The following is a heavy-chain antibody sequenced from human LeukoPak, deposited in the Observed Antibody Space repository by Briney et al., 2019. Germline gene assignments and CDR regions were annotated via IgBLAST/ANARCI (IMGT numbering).Heavy chain of an antibody. CDR2: IYYSGST. V-gene: IGHV4-59*12. Sequence: KPSETLSLTCTVSGGSISSYYWSWIRQPPGKGLEWIGYIYYSGSTSYNPSLKSRVTTSVDTSKKQFSLKLSSVTAADTAVYYCARIRHGSGWDLDYWGQGTLVTVSS. CDR3: ARIRHGSGWDLDY. J-gene: IGHJ4*02. D-gene: IGHD6-19*01. CDR1: GGSISSYY.